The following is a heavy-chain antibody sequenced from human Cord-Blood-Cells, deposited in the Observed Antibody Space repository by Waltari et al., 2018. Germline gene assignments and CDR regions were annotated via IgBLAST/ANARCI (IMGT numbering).Heavy chain of an antibody. CDR2: IFPGDSNH. CDR3: ATVPYDSSGYYFDY. CDR1: GYSFTSYW. Sequence: EVQLVQSGAEVKKPGESLKISCKGSGYSFTSYWIGWVRQMPGQGLEWMGMIFPGDSNHIYIPSCQGQVTISADKSISTAYLQWSSLKASDTAMYYCATVPYDSSGYYFDYWGQGTLVTVSS. J-gene: IGHJ4*02. D-gene: IGHD3-22*01. V-gene: IGHV5-51*01.